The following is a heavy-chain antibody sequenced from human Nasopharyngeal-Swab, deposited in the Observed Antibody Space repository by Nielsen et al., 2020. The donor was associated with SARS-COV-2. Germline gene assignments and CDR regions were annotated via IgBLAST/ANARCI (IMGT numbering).Heavy chain of an antibody. CDR1: GYTFTSYD. CDR2: MNPNSGNT. V-gene: IGHV1-8*01. CDR3: ARDDLTAYDAFDI. J-gene: IGHJ3*02. D-gene: IGHD7-27*01. Sequence: ASVKVSCKASGYTFTSYDINWVRQATGQGLEWMGWMNPNSGNTGYAQKFQGRVTMTRDTSISTAYMELSRLRSDDTAVYYCARDDLTAYDAFDIWGQGTMVIVSS.